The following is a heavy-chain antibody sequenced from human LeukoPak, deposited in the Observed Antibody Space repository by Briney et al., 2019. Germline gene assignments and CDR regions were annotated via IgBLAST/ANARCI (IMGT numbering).Heavy chain of an antibody. D-gene: IGHD3-22*01. CDR2: ISSSSSTI. Sequence: GGSLRLSCAASGFTFSSYNMNWVRQAPGKGLEWVSYISSSSSTIYYADSVKGRFTISRDNAKNSLYLQMNSLRAEDTAVYYCARGLARDYYYDDSPLGYWGQGTLVTVSS. CDR1: GFTFSSYN. V-gene: IGHV3-48*04. J-gene: IGHJ4*02. CDR3: ARGLARDYYYDDSPLGY.